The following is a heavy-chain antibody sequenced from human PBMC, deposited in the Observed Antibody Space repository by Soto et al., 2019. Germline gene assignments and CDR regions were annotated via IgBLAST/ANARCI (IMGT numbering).Heavy chain of an antibody. J-gene: IGHJ3*02. V-gene: IGHV4-59*01. CDR1: GGSISSYY. D-gene: IGHD2-15*01. CDR3: ARVDIVVVVAARAIRAFDI. CDR2: IYYSGST. Sequence: PSETLSLICTVSGGSISSYYWSLIRQPPGKGLEWIGYIYYSGSTNYNPSLKSRVTISVDTSKNQFSLKLSSVTAADTAVYYCARVDIVVVVAARAIRAFDIWGQGTMVTVSS.